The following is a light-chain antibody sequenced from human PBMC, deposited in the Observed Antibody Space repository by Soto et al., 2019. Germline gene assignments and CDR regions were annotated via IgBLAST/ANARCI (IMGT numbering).Light chain of an antibody. CDR1: GSNIGASYD. V-gene: IGLV1-40*01. CDR3: QSYDRSLRGVV. Sequence: QSVLTQPPSVSGAPGQRVTISCTGTGSNIGASYDVYWYQQLPGTAPKLLIYGDINRPSGVPDRFSASKSGTSDSLAITGLQAEDEADYYCQSYDRSLRGVVFGGGTKVTVL. CDR2: GDI. J-gene: IGLJ2*01.